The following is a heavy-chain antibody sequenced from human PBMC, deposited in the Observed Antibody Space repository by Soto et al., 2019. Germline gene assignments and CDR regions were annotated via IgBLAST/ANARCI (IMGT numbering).Heavy chain of an antibody. J-gene: IGHJ3*01. V-gene: IGHV1-58*02. D-gene: IGHD2-15*01. CDR1: GYTFTGYY. Sequence: GASVKVSCKASGYTFTGYYMHWVRQAPGQGLEWMGWIIVGSGRTNHAQELQERLTITRDLSTNTAYLELNSLRSEDTAVYYCAAELYSGGGCCWFAVWGQGTMVTVSS. CDR2: IIVGSGRT. CDR3: AAELYSGGGCCWFAV.